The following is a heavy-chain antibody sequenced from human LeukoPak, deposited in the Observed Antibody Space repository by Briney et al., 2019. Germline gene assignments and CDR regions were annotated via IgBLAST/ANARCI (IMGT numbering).Heavy chain of an antibody. CDR2: IIPIFGTA. V-gene: IGHV1-69*13. CDR1: GGTFSSYA. CDR3: ARPDEDRGYSYGHNY. Sequence: SVKVSCKASGGTFSSYAISWVRQAPGQGLEWMGGIIPIFGTANYAQKFQGRVTITADESTSTAYMELSSLRSEDTAVYYCARPDEDRGYSYGHNYWGQGTLVTVSS. J-gene: IGHJ4*02. D-gene: IGHD5-18*01.